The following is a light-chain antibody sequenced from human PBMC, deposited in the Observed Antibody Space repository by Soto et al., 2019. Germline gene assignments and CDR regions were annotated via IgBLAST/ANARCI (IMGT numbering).Light chain of an antibody. Sequence: QSVLTHPPSASGTPGQGVTISCSGSTSNIGSNYVYWYQQLPGTAPKLLIYRNNQRPSGVPDRFSASGSGTDFTLTITSLQAEDVAVYYCQQYHSTPWTFGQGTK. CDR1: TSNIGSNY. CDR2: RNN. J-gene: IGLJ3*02. V-gene: IGLV1-47*01. CDR3: QQYHSTPWT.